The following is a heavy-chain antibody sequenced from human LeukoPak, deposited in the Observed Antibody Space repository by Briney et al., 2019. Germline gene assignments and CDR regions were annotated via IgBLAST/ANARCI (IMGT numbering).Heavy chain of an antibody. CDR3: AKQFNYYYGMDV. CDR1: GITFSSYA. Sequence: PGRSLRLSCAASGITFSSYAMHWVRQAPGKGLEWVAVISYDGGIYYYADSVKGRFTISRDNSKNTLYLQMNSLRAEDTAVYYCAKQFNYYYGMDVWGQGTTVTVSS. CDR2: ISYDGGIY. V-gene: IGHV3-30-3*02. J-gene: IGHJ6*02.